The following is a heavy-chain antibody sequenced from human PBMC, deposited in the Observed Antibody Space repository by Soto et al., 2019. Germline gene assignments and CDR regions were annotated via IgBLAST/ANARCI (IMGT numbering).Heavy chain of an antibody. CDR3: ALTYYGSGSYYNVRWFDP. Sequence: QITLKESGPTLVKPTQTLTLTCTFSGFPLSTSGVGVGWIRQPPGKALEWLALIYWDDDKRYSPSLKSRLTITKDTSKNQVVLTMTNMDPVDTATYYCALTYYGSGSYYNVRWFDPWGQGTLVTVSS. CDR1: GFPLSTSGVG. V-gene: IGHV2-5*02. D-gene: IGHD3-10*01. J-gene: IGHJ5*02. CDR2: IYWDDDK.